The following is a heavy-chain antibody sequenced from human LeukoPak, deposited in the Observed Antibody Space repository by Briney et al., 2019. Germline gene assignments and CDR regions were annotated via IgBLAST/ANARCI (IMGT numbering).Heavy chain of an antibody. J-gene: IGHJ5*02. V-gene: IGHV3-74*01. CDR2: INSDGSST. Sequence: PGGSLRLSCAASGFTFSSYWMHWVRQAPGKGLVWVSRINSDGSSTTYADSVKGRFTISRDNAKNTLFLQLNSLRAEDTAVYYCARGALLGYCSGDSCPVDPWGQGTLVTVSS. CDR1: GFTFSSYW. CDR3: ARGALLGYCSGDSCPVDP. D-gene: IGHD2-15*01.